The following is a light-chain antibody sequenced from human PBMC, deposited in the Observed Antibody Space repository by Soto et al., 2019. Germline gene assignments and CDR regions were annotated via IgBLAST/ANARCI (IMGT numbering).Light chain of an antibody. J-gene: IGLJ3*02. V-gene: IGLV1-44*01. CDR3: STWDDGLNSWV. CDR1: TSNIGSNT. Sequence: QSVLTQPPSTSGTPGQSVTISCSGSTSNIGSNTVNWYQHLTGTAPKLLIHSDNQRPSGVPDRFSGSKSGASASLAISGLQSEDEADYYCSTWDDGLNSWVFGGGTKLTVL. CDR2: SDN.